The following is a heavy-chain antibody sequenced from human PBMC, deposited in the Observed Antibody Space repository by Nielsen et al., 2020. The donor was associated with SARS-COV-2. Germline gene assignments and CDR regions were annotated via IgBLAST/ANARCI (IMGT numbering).Heavy chain of an antibody. CDR2: IWYDGSNK. V-gene: IGHV3-33*01. D-gene: IGHD3-22*01. CDR3: ARDLGDSSGYSGHPSH. Sequence: GGSLRLSCAASGFTFSSYGMHWVRQAPGKGLEWVAVIWYDGSNKYYADSVKGRFTISRDNSKNTLYLQMNSLRAEDTAVYYCARDLGDSSGYSGHPSHWGQGTLVTVSS. J-gene: IGHJ4*02. CDR1: GFTFSSYG.